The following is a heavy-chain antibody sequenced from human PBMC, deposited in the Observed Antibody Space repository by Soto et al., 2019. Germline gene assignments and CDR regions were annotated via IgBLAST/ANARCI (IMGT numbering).Heavy chain of an antibody. CDR1: GGSISSYY. V-gene: IGHV4-59*01. CDR2: VSSTGST. Sequence: SDTLSLTCTVSGGSISSYYWSWIRQPPGKGLEWIVSVSSTGSTVYNPSLTSRVTVSLDTSKNQFSLTLNSVTAADTAVYYCARPLYSYGPMDVWGQGTTVT. CDR3: ARPLYSYGPMDV. D-gene: IGHD5-18*01. J-gene: IGHJ6*02.